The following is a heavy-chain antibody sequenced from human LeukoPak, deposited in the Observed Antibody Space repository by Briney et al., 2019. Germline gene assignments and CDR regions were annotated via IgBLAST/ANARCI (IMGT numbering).Heavy chain of an antibody. CDR1: GSPFSNYW. Sequence: GGSLKISCQGFGSPFSNYWIGGVRQLPGKGRGLMGIIYLGDSHTRYSPSFQGQVTISADKSISTAYLQWSSLKASDTAMYYCARPEGYSSACLKTWGQGTLVTVSS. V-gene: IGHV5-51*01. D-gene: IGHD2-15*01. CDR3: ARPEGYSSACLKT. J-gene: IGHJ4*02. CDR2: IYLGDSHT.